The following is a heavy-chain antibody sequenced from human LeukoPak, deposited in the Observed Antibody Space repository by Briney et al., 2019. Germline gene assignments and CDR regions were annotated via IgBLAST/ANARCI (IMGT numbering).Heavy chain of an antibody. Sequence: GGSLRLSCAASGFTFSNYAMSWVRQAPGKGLEWVSAIHTSGDTCYADSVKRRFTISRDTSKNTLYLQINSLRVEDTAVYYCIVFGDSNHWGQGTLVTVSS. J-gene: IGHJ5*02. D-gene: IGHD4-17*01. CDR1: GFTFSNYA. V-gene: IGHV3-23*05. CDR2: IHTSGDT. CDR3: IVFGDSNH.